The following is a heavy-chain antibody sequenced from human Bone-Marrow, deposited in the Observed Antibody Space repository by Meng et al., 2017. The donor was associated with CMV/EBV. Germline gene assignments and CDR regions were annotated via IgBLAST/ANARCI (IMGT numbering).Heavy chain of an antibody. V-gene: IGHV3-30-3*01. CDR2: ISYDGSNK. Sequence: SCAASGFTFSSYAMHWVRQAPGKGLEWVAVISYDGSNKYYADSVKGRFTISRDNSKNTLYLQMNSLRAEDTAVYYCARDEQEMATIRYYYYGMDVWAQGTTVTVSS. J-gene: IGHJ6*02. CDR1: GFTFSSYA. D-gene: IGHD5-24*01. CDR3: ARDEQEMATIRYYYYGMDV.